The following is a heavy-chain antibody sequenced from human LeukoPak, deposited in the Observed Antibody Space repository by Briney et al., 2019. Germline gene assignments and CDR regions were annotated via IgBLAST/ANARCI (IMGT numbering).Heavy chain of an antibody. CDR3: AKGSKGVVFTRDHYMDV. V-gene: IGHV3-30*04. J-gene: IGHJ6*03. CDR2: ISYDGSNK. CDR1: GFTFSSYA. Sequence: GGSLRLSCAASGFTFSSYAMSWVRQAPGKGLEWVAVISYDGSNKYYADSVKGRFTISRDNSKNTLYLQMNSLRAEDTAVYYCAKGSKGVVFTRDHYMDVWGKGTTVTISS. D-gene: IGHD3-3*01.